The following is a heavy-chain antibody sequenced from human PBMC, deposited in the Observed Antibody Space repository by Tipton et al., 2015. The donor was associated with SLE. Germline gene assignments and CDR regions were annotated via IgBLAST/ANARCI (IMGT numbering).Heavy chain of an antibody. J-gene: IGHJ4*02. CDR1: GFTFSSYA. Sequence: SLRLSCAASGFTFSSYAMNWVRQAPGKGLEWVSAISGSGGRTYYADSVKGRFTISRDSSKNTLYLQMNSLRAEDTAVYYCANVNYYFNYWGQGTLVTVSS. V-gene: IGHV3-23*01. D-gene: IGHD3-10*01. CDR3: ANVNYYFNY. CDR2: ISGSGGRT.